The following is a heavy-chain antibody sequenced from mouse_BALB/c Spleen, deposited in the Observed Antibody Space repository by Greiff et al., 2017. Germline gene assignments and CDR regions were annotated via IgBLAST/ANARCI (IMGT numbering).Heavy chain of an antibody. CDR2: IWGGGST. CDR1: GFSLTDYG. CDR3: AKHGITTVVATDYFDY. Sequence: QVQLKESGPGLVAPSQSLSITCTVSGFSLTDYGVSWIRQPPGKGLEWLGVIWGGGSTYYNSALKSRLSISKDNSKSQVFLKMNSLQTDDTAMYYCAKHGITTVVATDYFDYWGQGTTLTVSS. V-gene: IGHV2-6-5*01. D-gene: IGHD1-1*01. J-gene: IGHJ2*01.